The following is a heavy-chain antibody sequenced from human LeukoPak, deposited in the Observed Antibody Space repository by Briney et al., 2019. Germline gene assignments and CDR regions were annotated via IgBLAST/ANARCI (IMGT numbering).Heavy chain of an antibody. CDR2: IKGDGIST. V-gene: IGHV3-74*01. CDR1: GFDFSSNW. CDR3: AKDHYWSIDY. Sequence: GGSLRLSCAASGFDFSSNWMHWVRHAPGQGLVWVSRIKGDGISTNYADSVKGRFTISRDIAKNTLYLQMNSLRAEDTGVCYCAKDHYWSIDYWGRGTLVTVSS. D-gene: IGHD3-3*01. J-gene: IGHJ4*02.